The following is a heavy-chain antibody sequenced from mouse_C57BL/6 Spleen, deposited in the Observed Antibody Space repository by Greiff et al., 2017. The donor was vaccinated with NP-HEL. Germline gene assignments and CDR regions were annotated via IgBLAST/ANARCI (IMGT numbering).Heavy chain of an antibody. V-gene: IGHV1-61*01. CDR3: ARGRDDYALYAMDY. CDR2: IYPSDSET. J-gene: IGHJ4*01. D-gene: IGHD2-4*01. Sequence: QVQLQQPGAELVRPGSSVKLSCKASGYTFTSYWMDWVKQRPGQGLEWIGNIYPSDSETHYNQKFKDKATLTVDKSSSTAYMQLSSLTSEDSAVYYCARGRDDYALYAMDYWGQGTSVTVSS. CDR1: GYTFTSYW.